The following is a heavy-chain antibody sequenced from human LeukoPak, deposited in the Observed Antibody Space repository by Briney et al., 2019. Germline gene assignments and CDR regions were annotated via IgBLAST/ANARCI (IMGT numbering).Heavy chain of an antibody. Sequence: NTGGSLRLSCAASGFTFSNAWMSWVRQAPGKGLEWVSYISSSGSTIYYADSVKGRFTISRDNAKNSLYLQMNSLRAEDTAVYYCATDLGIAARPFDYWGQGTLVTVSS. V-gene: IGHV3-11*04. CDR1: GFTFSNAW. CDR3: ATDLGIAARPFDY. D-gene: IGHD6-6*01. J-gene: IGHJ4*02. CDR2: ISSSGSTI.